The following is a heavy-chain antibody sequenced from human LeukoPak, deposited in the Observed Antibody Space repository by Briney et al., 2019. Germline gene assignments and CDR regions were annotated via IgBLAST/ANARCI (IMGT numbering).Heavy chain of an antibody. CDR2: ISSSSSYI. J-gene: IGHJ4*02. D-gene: IGHD3-22*01. V-gene: IGHV3-21*01. CDR1: GFTFSSYS. Sequence: GGSLRLSCAASGFTFSSYSMNWVRQAPGKGLEWVSSISSSSSYIYYADSVKGRFTISRDNAKNSLYLQMNSLRAEDTAVYYCARVPASYDSSGYYYPLDYWGQGTLVTVSS. CDR3: ARVPASYDSSGYYYPLDY.